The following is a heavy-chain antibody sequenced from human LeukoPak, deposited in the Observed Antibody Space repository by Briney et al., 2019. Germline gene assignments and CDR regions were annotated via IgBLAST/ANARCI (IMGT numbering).Heavy chain of an antibody. CDR1: GLTFSSYA. V-gene: IGHV3-23*01. CDR2: ISGSGGNT. CDR3: AKGSETYGDCDY. D-gene: IGHD4-17*01. Sequence: GGSLRLSCAASGLTFSSYAMSWVRQTPGKGLEWVSAISGSGGNTYYADSVKGRFTISRDNSKNTLYLQMNSLRAEDTAVYYCAKGSETYGDCDYWGQGTLVTVSS. J-gene: IGHJ4*02.